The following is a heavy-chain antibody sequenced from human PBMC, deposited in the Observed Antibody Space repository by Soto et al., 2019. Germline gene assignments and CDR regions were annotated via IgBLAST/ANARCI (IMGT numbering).Heavy chain of an antibody. CDR1: GGSISRGGYS. CDR3: ARGPSRGVVVVAANI. CDR2: IYHSGRT. D-gene: IGHD2-15*01. Sequence: SETLSLRCAVSGGSISRGGYSGSWIRQTTGKGREWIGYIYHSGRTYYNPSLKSRVTISVDTSKNQFSLKLSSVTAADTAVYYCARGPSRGVVVVAANIWGQGTMVT. J-gene: IGHJ3*02. V-gene: IGHV4-30-2*01.